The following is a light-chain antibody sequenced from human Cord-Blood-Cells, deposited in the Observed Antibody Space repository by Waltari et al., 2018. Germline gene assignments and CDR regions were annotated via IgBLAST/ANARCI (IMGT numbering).Light chain of an antibody. Sequence: DIQMTQSPSTLSASVGDRVTITCRASQSISSWLAWYQQKPGKAPKLLIYKASSLESGVTSRFSGSGSGTEFTLTISSLQPDDFATYYCQQYNSYPLTFGQGTRLEIK. V-gene: IGKV1-5*03. CDR2: KAS. CDR1: QSISSW. J-gene: IGKJ5*01. CDR3: QQYNSYPLT.